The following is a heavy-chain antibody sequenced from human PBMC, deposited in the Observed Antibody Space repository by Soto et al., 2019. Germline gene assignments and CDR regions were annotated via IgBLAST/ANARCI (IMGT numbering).Heavy chain of an antibody. D-gene: IGHD2-15*01. CDR3: AKKEAARNYYYYYMDV. CDR1: GFTFSSYS. CDR2: ISSSRSTI. V-gene: IGHV3-48*01. Sequence: EVQLVESGGGLVQPGGSLRLSCAASGFTFSSYSMNWVRQAPGKGLEWVSYISSSRSTIYYADSVKGRFTISRDNAKNARYLQMNSLRAEDTAVYYCAKKEAARNYYYYYMDVWGKGTTVTVSS. J-gene: IGHJ6*03.